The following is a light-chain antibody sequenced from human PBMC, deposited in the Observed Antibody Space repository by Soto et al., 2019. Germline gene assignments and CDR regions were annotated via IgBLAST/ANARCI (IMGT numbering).Light chain of an antibody. J-gene: IGKJ1*01. CDR2: RAS. CDR1: QSIVYSDGQAY. CDR3: MQGTKWPPT. Sequence: DVVMTQSPLSLPVILGQPASISCRSSQSIVYSDGQAYLSWFQQRPGQSPRRLIYRASNRDSGVPDRFSGSGSGTDFTLQIDRVEAEDVGIYYCMQGTKWPPTFGRGTRVEIK. V-gene: IGKV2-30*01.